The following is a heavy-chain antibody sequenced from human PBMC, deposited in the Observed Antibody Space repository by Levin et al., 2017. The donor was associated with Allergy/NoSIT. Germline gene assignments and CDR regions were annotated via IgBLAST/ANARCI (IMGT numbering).Heavy chain of an antibody. J-gene: IGHJ4*02. CDR1: GGSFSGYY. CDR2: INHSGST. V-gene: IGHV4-34*01. Sequence: SQTLSLTCAVYGGSFSGYYWSWIRQPPGKGLEWIGEINHSGSTNYNPSLKSRVTISVDTSKNQFSLKLSSVTAADTAVYYCARAGRQQLRISAFDYWGQGTLVTVSS. D-gene: IGHD6-13*01. CDR3: ARAGRQQLRISAFDY.